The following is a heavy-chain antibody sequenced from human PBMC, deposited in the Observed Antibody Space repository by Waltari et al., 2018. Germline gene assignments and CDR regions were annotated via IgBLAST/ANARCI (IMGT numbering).Heavy chain of an antibody. Sequence: QVQLVQSGAEVKKPGASVKVSCQASGYTFTSYHINWVPPPPGQGLEWMGWMNPNSGNTGYAQKFQGRVTMTRNTSISTAYMELSSLRSEDTAVYYCARGLYDFWSGYYTDYYFDYWGQGTLVTVSS. CDR2: MNPNSGNT. V-gene: IGHV1-8*01. J-gene: IGHJ4*02. CDR3: ARGLYDFWSGYYTDYYFDY. D-gene: IGHD3-3*01. CDR1: GYTFTSYH.